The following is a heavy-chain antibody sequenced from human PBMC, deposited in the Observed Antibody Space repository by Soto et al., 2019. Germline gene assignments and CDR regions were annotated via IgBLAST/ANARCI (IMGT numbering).Heavy chain of an antibody. D-gene: IGHD3-3*01. J-gene: IGHJ4*02. CDR3: ARDFAYFDS. Sequence: SETLSLTCTVSGGSFKSGSYSWGWIRQPPGKGLEWIGYVYHTGRTSYNPSLKSRVSISMDTSKNQFSLNLDSVTAADTAVYFCARDFAYFDSWGQGTMVTVSS. CDR2: VYHTGRT. V-gene: IGHV4-61*01. CDR1: GGSFKSGSYS.